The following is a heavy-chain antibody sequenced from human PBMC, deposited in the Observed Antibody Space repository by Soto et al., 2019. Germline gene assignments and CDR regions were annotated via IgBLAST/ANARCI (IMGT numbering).Heavy chain of an antibody. V-gene: IGHV1-69*12. CDR1: GGTFSSYA. J-gene: IGHJ5*02. CDR3: ARASIVSGWLTNQGNWFDP. Sequence: QVQLVQSGAAVKKPGSSVKVSCKASGGTFSSYAISWVRQAPGQGLEWMGGIIPIFGTANYAQKFQGRVTITADESTSTAYMELSSLRSEDTAVYYCARASIVSGWLTNQGNWFDPWGQGTLVTVSS. CDR2: IIPIFGTA. D-gene: IGHD6-19*01.